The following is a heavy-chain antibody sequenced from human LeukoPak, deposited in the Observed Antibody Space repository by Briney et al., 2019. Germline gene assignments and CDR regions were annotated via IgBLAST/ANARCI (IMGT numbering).Heavy chain of an antibody. CDR2: INPNSGGT. V-gene: IGHV1-2*02. D-gene: IGHD3-3*01. CDR3: ARARWEGDNRDDDFWSGYYAWYYFDY. Sequence: ASVKVSCKASGYTFTGYYMHWVRQAPGQGLEWMGWINPNSGGTNYAQKFQGRVTMTRDTSIGTAYMELSRLRSDDTAVYCCARARWEGDNRDDDFWSGYYAWYYFDYWGQGTLVTVSS. J-gene: IGHJ4*02. CDR1: GYTFTGYY.